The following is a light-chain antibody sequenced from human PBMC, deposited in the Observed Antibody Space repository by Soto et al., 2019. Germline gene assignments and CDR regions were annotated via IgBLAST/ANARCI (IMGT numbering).Light chain of an antibody. V-gene: IGKV1-5*03. CDR2: KAS. CDR1: QNIINW. J-gene: IGKJ1*01. Sequence: DVQMTHSPSTLSASIGDRVTITLRASQNIINWLAWYQQKRGKAPKLLIYKASSLESGVPSRFSGSGSGTEFTLTISSLQPDDFATYYCQQYNYNPWTFGQGTKVDIK. CDR3: QQYNYNPWT.